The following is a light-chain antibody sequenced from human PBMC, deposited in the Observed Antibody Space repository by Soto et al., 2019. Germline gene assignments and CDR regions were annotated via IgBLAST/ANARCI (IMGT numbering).Light chain of an antibody. CDR2: AAS. CDR3: QQCHGIPYT. Sequence: DIQMTQSPSSLSASVGDRVTITCRASQTISTYLNWYQQEPGKAPKLLIYAASSLQSGVPSRFSGSGSGTDFSLTISSLQPEDFAAYYCQQCHGIPYTFGQGTKLEIK. CDR1: QTISTY. J-gene: IGKJ2*01. V-gene: IGKV1-39*01.